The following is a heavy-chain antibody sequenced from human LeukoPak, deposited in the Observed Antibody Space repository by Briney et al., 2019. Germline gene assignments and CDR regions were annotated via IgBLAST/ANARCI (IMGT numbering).Heavy chain of an antibody. Sequence: ETPSLTCTVSVGSISSYYWGSSPQPPRKGRERIGYISYSGSTNYNPSLTSRVTISVDTSKNQFSLKLNSVTATDSAVYYCARYIWGSYPTFEDYWGQGSLVTVSS. D-gene: IGHD3-16*02. CDR3: ARYIWGSYPTFEDY. V-gene: IGHV4-59*01. CDR2: ISYSGST. CDR1: VGSISSYY. J-gene: IGHJ4*02.